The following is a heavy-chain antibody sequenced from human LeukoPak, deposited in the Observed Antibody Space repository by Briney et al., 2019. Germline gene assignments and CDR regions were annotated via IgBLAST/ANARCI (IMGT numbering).Heavy chain of an antibody. J-gene: IGHJ6*03. Sequence: GGSLRLSCAASGFTFSSYAMSWVRQAPGKGLEWVSAISGSGGSTYYADSVKGRFTISRDNSKNTLYLQMNSLGAEDTAVYYCARAWVGATFGYYMDVWGKGTTVTVSS. V-gene: IGHV3-23*01. CDR1: GFTFSSYA. CDR2: ISGSGGST. CDR3: ARAWVGATFGYYMDV. D-gene: IGHD1-26*01.